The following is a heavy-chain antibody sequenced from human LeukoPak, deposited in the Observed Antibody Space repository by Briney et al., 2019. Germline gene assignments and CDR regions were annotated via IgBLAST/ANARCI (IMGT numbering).Heavy chain of an antibody. V-gene: IGHV3-7*01. D-gene: IGHD6-19*01. CDR3: ARDRAYSSFDY. CDR1: GFTFSSAW. J-gene: IGHJ4*02. Sequence: GGSLRLSCAASGFTFSSAWMDWARQAPGKGLEWVAKIKEDGSNTYYGDSVKGRFTISRDNAKNSLYLQMNNLRAEDTAVYFCARDRAYSSFDYWGRGTLVTVSS. CDR2: IKEDGSNT.